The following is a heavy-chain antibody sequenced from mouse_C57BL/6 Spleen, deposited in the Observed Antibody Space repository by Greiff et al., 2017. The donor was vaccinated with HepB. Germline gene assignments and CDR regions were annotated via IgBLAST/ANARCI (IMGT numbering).Heavy chain of an antibody. CDR1: GYAFSSYW. D-gene: IGHD2-14*01. V-gene: IGHV1-80*01. J-gene: IGHJ4*01. CDR2: IYPGDGDT. Sequence: VQLQQSGAELVKPGASVKISCKASGYAFSSYWMNWVKQRPGKGLERIGQIYPGDGDTNYNGKFKGKATMTADKSSSTAYMQLSSLTAEDSAIYVCARWVPYAMDYWGQGTSVTVSS. CDR3: ARWVPYAMDY.